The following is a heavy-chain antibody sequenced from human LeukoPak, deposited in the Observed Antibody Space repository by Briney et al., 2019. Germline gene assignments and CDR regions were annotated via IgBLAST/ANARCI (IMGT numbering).Heavy chain of an antibody. V-gene: IGHV1-69*13. CDR1: GGTINNFA. CDR3: ARDREISARPGGWFDP. CDR2: LSPVLA. J-gene: IGHJ5*02. Sequence: SVKVSCKVAGGTINNFAISWVRQAPGQGLEWMGGLSPVLATYAQKFQGRVTITADESTDTVYMELGSLTSEDTATYFCARDREISARPGGWFDPWGQGTQVTVSS. D-gene: IGHD6-6*01.